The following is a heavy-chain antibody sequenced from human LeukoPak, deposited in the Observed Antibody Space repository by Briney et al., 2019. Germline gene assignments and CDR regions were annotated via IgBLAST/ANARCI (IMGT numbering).Heavy chain of an antibody. V-gene: IGHV4-61*05. CDR1: GASISSSIHY. D-gene: IGHD1-26*01. CDR2: INFSGST. Sequence: SETLSLTCAVSGASISSSIHYWGWVRQPPGKGLEWIGYINFSGSTKSNSALESRVTISMDTSKNQFSLKLNSVTAADTAVYYCTRGGSADPFEHWGQGTLVTVSS. CDR3: TRGGSADPFEH. J-gene: IGHJ4*02.